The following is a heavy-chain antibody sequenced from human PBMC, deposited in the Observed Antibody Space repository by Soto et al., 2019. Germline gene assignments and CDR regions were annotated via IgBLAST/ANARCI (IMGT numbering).Heavy chain of an antibody. Sequence: PGGSLRLSCAASGFTFSSYGMHWVRQAPGKGLEWVAVIWYDGSNKYYADSVKGRFTISRDNSKNMLYLQMNSLRAEDTAVYYCARDGSPGLQYPPYYYGMDVWGQGTTVTVSS. J-gene: IGHJ6*02. CDR2: IWYDGSNK. V-gene: IGHV3-33*01. CDR3: ARDGSPGLQYPPYYYGMDV. CDR1: GFTFSSYG. D-gene: IGHD4-4*01.